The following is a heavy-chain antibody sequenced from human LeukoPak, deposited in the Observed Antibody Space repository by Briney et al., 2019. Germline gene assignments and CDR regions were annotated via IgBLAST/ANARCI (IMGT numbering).Heavy chain of an antibody. J-gene: IGHJ4*02. CDR1: GFTFSSYA. D-gene: IGHD1-26*01. V-gene: IGHV3-7*01. Sequence: GGSLRLSCAASGFTFSSYAMSWVRQAPGKGLEWVANIKQDGSEKYYVDSVKGRFTISRDNAKNSLYLQMNSLRAEDTAVYYCARENGVVGASGEFDYWGQGTLVTVSS. CDR2: IKQDGSEK. CDR3: ARENGVVGASGEFDY.